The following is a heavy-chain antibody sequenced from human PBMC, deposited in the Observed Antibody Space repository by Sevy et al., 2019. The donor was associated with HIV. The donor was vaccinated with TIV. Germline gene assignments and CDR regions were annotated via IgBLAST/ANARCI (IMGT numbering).Heavy chain of an antibody. CDR2: ISSSGSTI. D-gene: IGHD3-16*02. J-gene: IGHJ4*02. V-gene: IGHV3-48*03. CDR1: GFTFSSYE. CDR3: AGGIMIPFGGVIATPYYFDY. Sequence: GGSLRLSCAASGFTFSSYEMNWVRQAPGKGLEWVSYISSSGSTIYYADSVKGRFTISRDNAKNSLYLQMNSLRAEDTAVYYCAGGIMIPFGGVIATPYYFDYWGQGTLVTVSS.